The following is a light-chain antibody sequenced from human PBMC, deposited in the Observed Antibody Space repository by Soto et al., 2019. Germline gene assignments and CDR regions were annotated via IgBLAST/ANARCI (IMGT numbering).Light chain of an antibody. V-gene: IGKV3D-20*02. CDR1: QSVRNNY. Sequence: EIVLTQSPGTLSLSPGEGASLSCRASQSVRNNYLAWYQQKPGQAPRVLIYDASSRATGIPDRFSGSGSGTDFTLTISSLQSEDFAVYYFQQYNDWPGGYTFGQGTKVEIK. CDR3: QQYNDWPGGYT. J-gene: IGKJ2*01. CDR2: DAS.